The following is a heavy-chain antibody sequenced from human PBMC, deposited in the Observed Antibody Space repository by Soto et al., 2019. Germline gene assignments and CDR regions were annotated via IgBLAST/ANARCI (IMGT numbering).Heavy chain of an antibody. D-gene: IGHD5-12*01. CDR3: AREGSSSAYNFAHRLQSWSFDF. CDR2: IFSSGST. J-gene: IGHJ4*02. V-gene: IGHV4-4*07. Sequence: KPSETLSLTCTVSGGSINTFYWSWVRQPAGKGLEWIGRIFSSGSTSFNPSLESRVAMSVDTSKNHFSLNLSSVTAADMAVYYCAREGSSSAYNFAHRLQSWSFDFCGPGALLTVS. CDR1: GGSINTFY.